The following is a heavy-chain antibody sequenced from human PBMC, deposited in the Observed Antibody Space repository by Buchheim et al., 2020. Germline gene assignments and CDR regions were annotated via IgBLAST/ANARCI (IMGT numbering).Heavy chain of an antibody. CDR3: AKEVASLGTRFDY. CDR2: VSGRGATT. Sequence: EVQLVESGGGLVQPGGSLRLSCAASGFTFSNYAISWVRQALGKGLEWVSVVSGRGATTYYADSVKGRFTISRDNSKNTLYLQMNSLTAEDTAVYYCAKEVASLGTRFDYWGQGTL. J-gene: IGHJ4*02. CDR1: GFTFSNYA. D-gene: IGHD2-15*01. V-gene: IGHV3-23*04.